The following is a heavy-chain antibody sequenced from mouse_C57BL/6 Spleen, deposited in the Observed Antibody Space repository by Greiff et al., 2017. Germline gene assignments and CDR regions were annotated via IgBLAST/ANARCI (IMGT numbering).Heavy chain of an antibody. V-gene: IGHV1-63*01. Sequence: VQLQQSGAELVRPGTSVKMSCKASGYTFTNYWIGWAKQRPGHGLEWIGDIYPGGGYTNYNEKFKGKATLTADKSSSTAYMQFSSLTSEDSAIYYCARMDGNYWFAYWGQGTLVTVSA. CDR1: GYTFTNYW. D-gene: IGHD2-1*01. CDR2: IYPGGGYT. CDR3: ARMDGNYWFAY. J-gene: IGHJ3*01.